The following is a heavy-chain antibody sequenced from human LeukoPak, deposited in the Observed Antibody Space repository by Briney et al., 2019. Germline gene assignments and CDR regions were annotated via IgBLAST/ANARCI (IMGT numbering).Heavy chain of an antibody. V-gene: IGHV4-39*07. CDR2: IYHSGST. D-gene: IGHD2-15*01. CDR1: GGAISRGDYY. J-gene: IGHJ4*02. Sequence: SETLSLTCTVSGGAISRGDYYWSWIRQPPGKGLEWIGEIYHSGSTNYNPSLKSRVTISVDKSKNQFSLKLSSVTAADTAVYYCARALGATLDYWGQGTLVTVSS. CDR3: ARALGATLDY.